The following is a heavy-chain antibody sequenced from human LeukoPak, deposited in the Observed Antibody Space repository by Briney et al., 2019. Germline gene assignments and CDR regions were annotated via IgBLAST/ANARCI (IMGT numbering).Heavy chain of an antibody. CDR1: GYTFIDYY. CDR3: ATLRVVPAAIGDNWFDP. Sequence: ASVKVSCKVSGYTFIDYYMHWVQQAPGKGLEWMGLVDPEDGETIYAEKFQGRVTITADTSTDTAYMELSSLRSEDTAVYYCATLRVVPAAIGDNWFDPWGQGTLVTFSS. J-gene: IGHJ5*02. CDR2: VDPEDGET. V-gene: IGHV1-69-2*01. D-gene: IGHD2-2*01.